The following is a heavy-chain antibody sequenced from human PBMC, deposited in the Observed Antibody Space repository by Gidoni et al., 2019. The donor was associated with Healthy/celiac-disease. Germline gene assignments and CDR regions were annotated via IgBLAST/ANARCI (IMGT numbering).Heavy chain of an antibody. CDR2: INHSGST. J-gene: IGHJ5*02. V-gene: IGHV4-34*01. CDR3: ARGGDIVVVPAAIRRAYWFDP. CDR1: GGSFSGYY. D-gene: IGHD2-2*02. Sequence: QVQLQQWGAGLLKPSETLSLTCAVYGGSFSGYYWSWIRQPPGKGLEWIGEINHSGSTNYNPSLKSRVTISVDTSKNQFSLKLSSVTAADTAVYYCARGGDIVVVPAAIRRAYWFDPWGQGTLVTVSS.